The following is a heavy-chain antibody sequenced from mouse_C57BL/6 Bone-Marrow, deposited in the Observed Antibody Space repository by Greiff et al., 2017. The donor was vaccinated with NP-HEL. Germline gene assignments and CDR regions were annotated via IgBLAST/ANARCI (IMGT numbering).Heavy chain of an antibody. CDR2: SRNKANDYTT. V-gene: IGHV7-1*01. D-gene: IGHD2-2*01. CDR1: GFTFSDFY. CDR3: ARAIYYGYDEYYFDY. Sequence: EVKLVESGGGLVQSGRSLRLSCATSGFTFSDFYMEWVRQAPGKGLEWIAASRNKANDYTTEYSASVKGRFIVSRDTSQSILYLQMNALRAEDTAIYYCARAIYYGYDEYYFDYWGQGTTLTVSS. J-gene: IGHJ2*01.